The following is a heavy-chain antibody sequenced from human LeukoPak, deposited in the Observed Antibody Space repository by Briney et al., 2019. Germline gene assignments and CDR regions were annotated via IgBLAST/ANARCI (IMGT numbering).Heavy chain of an antibody. D-gene: IGHD3-9*01. CDR3: ARDRAGYYDILTGSRSDWFDP. CDR1: GFTFSSYA. Sequence: GGSLRLSCAASGFTFSSYAMHWVRQAPGKGLEWVAVISYDGSNKYYADSVKGRFTISRDNSKNTLYLQMNSLRAEDTAVYYCARDRAGYYDILTGSRSDWFDPWGQGTLVTVSS. V-gene: IGHV3-30*04. J-gene: IGHJ5*02. CDR2: ISYDGSNK.